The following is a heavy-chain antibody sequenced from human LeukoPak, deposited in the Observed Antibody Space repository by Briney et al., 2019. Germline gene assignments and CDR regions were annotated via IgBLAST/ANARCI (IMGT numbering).Heavy chain of an antibody. V-gene: IGHV6-1*01. CDR2: TFYWSTWKT. CDR1: GATVASRSA. Sequence: SQTLSLTCAISGATVASRSAWNWLRQSPSRGLEWLGRTFYWSTWKTDFAVSMSSRMTIIPDTSTNKFSLQLNSVTSEDTGVYFCARGRPSYYAMDVWGEGTSVTVSS. CDR3: ARGRPSYYAMDV. J-gene: IGHJ6*04.